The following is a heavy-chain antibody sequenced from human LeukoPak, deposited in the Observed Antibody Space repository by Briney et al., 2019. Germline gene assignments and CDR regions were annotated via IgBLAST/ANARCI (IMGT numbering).Heavy chain of an antibody. J-gene: IGHJ4*02. D-gene: IGHD5-18*01. CDR1: GGTFSSYA. CDR2: IIPILGIA. V-gene: IGHV1-69*04. Sequence: SVKVSCKASGGTFSSYAISWVRQAPGRGLEWMGRIIPILGIANYAQKFQGRVTITADKSTSTAYMELSSLRSEDTAVYYCARDRRTRGYSYGGLFDYWGQGTLVTVSS. CDR3: ARDRRTRGYSYGGLFDY.